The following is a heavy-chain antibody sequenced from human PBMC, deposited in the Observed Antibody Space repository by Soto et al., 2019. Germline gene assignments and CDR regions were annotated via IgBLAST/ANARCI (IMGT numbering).Heavy chain of an antibody. CDR1: GYTFTSYA. D-gene: IGHD1-7*01. CDR3: ASYLKLDLGPNYYYYYGMDV. CDR2: INAGNGNT. J-gene: IGHJ6*02. Sequence: QVQLVQSGAEVKKPGASVKVSCKASGYTFTSYAMHWVRQAPGQRLEWMGWINAGNGNTKYSQKFQGRVTITRDTAASTAYRELSSLRSEDTAVYYCASYLKLDLGPNYYYYYGMDVWGRGTTVTVSS. V-gene: IGHV1-3*01.